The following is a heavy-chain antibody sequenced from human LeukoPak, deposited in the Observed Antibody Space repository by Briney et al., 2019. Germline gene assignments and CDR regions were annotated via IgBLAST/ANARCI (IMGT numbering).Heavy chain of an antibody. J-gene: IGHJ4*02. Sequence: GGSLRLSCAASGFTFSSYAMSWVRQAPGKGLEWVSAISGSGVSTYYADSVKGRFTISRDKSKNTLYLQMNSLRAEDTAVYYCAKAATLILTGSPYFDYWGQGTLVTVSS. CDR2: ISGSGVST. CDR3: AKAATLILTGSPYFDY. V-gene: IGHV3-23*01. CDR1: GFTFSSYA. D-gene: IGHD3-9*01.